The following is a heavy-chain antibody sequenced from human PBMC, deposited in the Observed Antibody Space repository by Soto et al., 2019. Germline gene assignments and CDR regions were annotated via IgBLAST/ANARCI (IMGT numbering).Heavy chain of an antibody. D-gene: IGHD3-3*01. CDR1: GFIFSDYY. CDR3: ARAWKIEKFGVISMSKGLDV. V-gene: IGHV3-11*01. J-gene: IGHJ6*02. Sequence: GSLILSCASSGFIFSDYYMTWIRQAPGKGLEWLSCSSNRDRSTYYADSVKDRFVVSKDNAKNLVYLQMNSLRAEDTAVYFCARAWKIEKFGVISMSKGLDVWGQGTTVTVS. CDR2: SSNRDRST.